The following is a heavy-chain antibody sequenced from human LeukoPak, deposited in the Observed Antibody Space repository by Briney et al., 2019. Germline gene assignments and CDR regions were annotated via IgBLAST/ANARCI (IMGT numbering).Heavy chain of an antibody. Sequence: GGSLRLSCAASEFTFSSYNMNWVRQAPGKGLEWVSVIYSGGSTYYADSVKGRFTISRDNSKNTLYLQMNSLRAEDTAVYYCARAALDFWSGYYTYWGQGTLVTVSS. V-gene: IGHV3-53*01. D-gene: IGHD3-3*01. CDR3: ARAALDFWSGYYTY. CDR1: EFTFSSYN. J-gene: IGHJ4*02. CDR2: IYSGGST.